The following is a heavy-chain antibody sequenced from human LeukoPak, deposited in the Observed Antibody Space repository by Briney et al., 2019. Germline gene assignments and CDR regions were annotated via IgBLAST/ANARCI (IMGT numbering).Heavy chain of an antibody. V-gene: IGHV3-21*01. CDR3: ARVSSGWFFR. CDR2: ISSSSSYI. D-gene: IGHD6-19*01. J-gene: IGHJ4*02. CDR1: GFTFSSYS. Sequence: GGSLRLSCAASGFTFSSYSMNWVRQAPGKGLEWVSSISSSSSYIYYADSVKGRFTISRDNAKNSLYLQMNSLRAEDTGVYYCARVSSGWFFRWGQGTLVTVSS.